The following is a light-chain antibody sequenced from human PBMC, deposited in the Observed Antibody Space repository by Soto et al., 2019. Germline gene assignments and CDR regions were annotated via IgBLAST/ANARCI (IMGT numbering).Light chain of an antibody. V-gene: IGKV1-5*03. CDR3: QQYKTYSQT. J-gene: IGKJ1*01. CDR2: KAA. Sequence: DIQMTQLPSTLSASVGDRVPITCRASQGIGSWLAWYQQKPGKAPNLLIYKAARLQSGVSSRLSGSGSGTEFTLTISSLQPDDFATYYCQQYKTYSQTFGQGTKVDIK. CDR1: QGIGSW.